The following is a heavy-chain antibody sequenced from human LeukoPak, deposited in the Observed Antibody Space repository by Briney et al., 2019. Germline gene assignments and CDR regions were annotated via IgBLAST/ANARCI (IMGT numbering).Heavy chain of an antibody. D-gene: IGHD3-3*01. CDR1: GFTFSSYA. CDR3: AKTTSQYDFWSGYYPLPDY. J-gene: IGHJ4*02. CDR2: ISGSGGST. Sequence: PGGSLRLSCAASGFTFSSYAMSWVRQAPGKGLEWVSAISGSGGSTYYADSVKGGFTISRDNSKNTLYLQMNSLRAEDTAVYYCAKTTSQYDFWSGYYPLPDYWGQETLVTVSS. V-gene: IGHV3-23*01.